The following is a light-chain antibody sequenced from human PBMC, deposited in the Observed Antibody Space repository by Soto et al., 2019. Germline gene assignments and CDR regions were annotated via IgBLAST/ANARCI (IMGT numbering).Light chain of an antibody. CDR2: GAS. V-gene: IGKV3-20*01. CDR3: QQYGSSVLT. Sequence: ENVLTQSPGTLSLSPGERVTLSCRASQSVSSSYLAWYQQKPGQAPRLLIYGASSRATGIPDRFSGSGSGTDFTLTISRLEPEDFAVYYCQQYGSSVLTFGGGTKVEIK. J-gene: IGKJ4*01. CDR1: QSVSSSY.